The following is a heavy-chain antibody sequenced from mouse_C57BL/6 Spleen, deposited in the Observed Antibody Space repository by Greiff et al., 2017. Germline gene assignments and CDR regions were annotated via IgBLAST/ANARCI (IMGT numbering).Heavy chain of an antibody. D-gene: IGHD1-2*01. Sequence: EVQLQQSGPELVKPGASVKIPCKASGYTFTDYNMDWVKQSHGKSLEWIGDINPNNGGTIYNQKFKGKATLTVDKSSSTAYMELRSLTSEDTAVYYCAREISDGYYAYWFAYWGQGTLVTVSA. J-gene: IGHJ3*01. CDR2: INPNNGGT. CDR1: GYTFTDYN. V-gene: IGHV1-18*01. CDR3: AREISDGYYAYWFAY.